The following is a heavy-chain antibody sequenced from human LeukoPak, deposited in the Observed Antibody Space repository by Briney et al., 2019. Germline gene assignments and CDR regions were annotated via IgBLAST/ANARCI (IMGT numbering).Heavy chain of an antibody. Sequence: GASVKVSCKASGYTFTGYYMHWVRQAPGQGLEWMGWISAYNGNTNYAQKLQGRVTMTTDTSTSTAYMELRSLRSDDTAVYYCARELYGDYMMVGYWGQGTLVTVSS. D-gene: IGHD4-17*01. V-gene: IGHV1-18*04. CDR2: ISAYNGNT. CDR1: GYTFTGYY. J-gene: IGHJ4*02. CDR3: ARELYGDYMMVGY.